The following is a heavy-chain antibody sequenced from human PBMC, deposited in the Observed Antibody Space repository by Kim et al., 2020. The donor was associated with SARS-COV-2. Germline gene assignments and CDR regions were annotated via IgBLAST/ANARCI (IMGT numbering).Heavy chain of an antibody. D-gene: IGHD6-19*01. J-gene: IGHJ4*02. V-gene: IGHV3-21*01. Sequence: YADSVKARSTTATDKAKNSLYLQMNSLRAEDTAVYYCARVFSSGWSYFDYWGQGTLVTVSS. CDR3: ARVFSSGWSYFDY.